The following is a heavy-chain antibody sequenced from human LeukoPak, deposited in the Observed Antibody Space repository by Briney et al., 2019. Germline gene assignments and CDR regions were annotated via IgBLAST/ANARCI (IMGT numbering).Heavy chain of an antibody. J-gene: IGHJ4*02. CDR1: GYTFTSYG. V-gene: IGHV1-8*02. Sequence: GASVKVSCKASGYTFTSYGISWVRQATGQGLEWMGWMNPNSGNTGYAQKFQGRVTMTRNTSISTAYMELSSLRSEDTAVYYCARGSSMWDGDYSPPSSPPDYWGQGTLVTVSS. CDR2: MNPNSGNT. D-gene: IGHD4-17*01. CDR3: ARGSSMWDGDYSPPSSPPDY.